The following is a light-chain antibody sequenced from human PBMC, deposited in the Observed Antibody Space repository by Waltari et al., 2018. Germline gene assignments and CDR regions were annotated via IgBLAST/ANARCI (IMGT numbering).Light chain of an antibody. Sequence: YELTQPPSAAVAPGKTAKITCPGRAIRDKTVPWYQHKSGQPPVLVIYDDTVRPSGIPERISGSDTATLTIAGVEAGDEAVYCCQVWDASGDHPVFGGGTRLTVL. J-gene: IGLJ2*01. CDR2: DDT. CDR3: QVWDASGDHPV. CDR1: AIRDKT. V-gene: IGLV3-21*03.